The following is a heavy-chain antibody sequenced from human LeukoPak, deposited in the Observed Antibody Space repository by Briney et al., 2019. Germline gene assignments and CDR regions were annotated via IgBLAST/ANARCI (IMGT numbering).Heavy chain of an antibody. CDR2: ISSSSSTI. CDR1: GFTFSGFE. Sequence: GGSLRLSCAASGFTFSGFEMNWVRQAPGKGLEWVSYISSSSSTIYYADSVKGRFTISRDNAKNSLYLQMNSLRDEDTAVYYCARSRGGSFDYWGQGTLVTVSS. J-gene: IGHJ4*02. CDR3: ARSRGGSFDY. D-gene: IGHD1-26*01. V-gene: IGHV3-48*02.